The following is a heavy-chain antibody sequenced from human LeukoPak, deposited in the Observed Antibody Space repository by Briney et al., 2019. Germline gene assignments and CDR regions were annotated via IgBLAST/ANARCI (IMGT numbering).Heavy chain of an antibody. Sequence: SVKVSCKASGGTFNSYAISWVRQAPGQGLEWMGGIIPIFGTANYAQKFQGRVTITADESTSTAYMELSSLRSEDTAVYYCARDKRYCSSTSCSYYFDYWGQGTLVTVSS. CDR2: IIPIFGTA. CDR1: GGTFNSYA. V-gene: IGHV1-69*13. D-gene: IGHD2-2*01. CDR3: ARDKRYCSSTSCSYYFDY. J-gene: IGHJ4*02.